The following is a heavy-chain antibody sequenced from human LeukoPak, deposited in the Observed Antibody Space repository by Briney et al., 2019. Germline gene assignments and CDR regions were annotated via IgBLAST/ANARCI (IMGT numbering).Heavy chain of an antibody. V-gene: IGHV3-15*01. D-gene: IGHD1-26*01. CDR2: IRTKLEGETR. CDR1: GFNFKYVW. CDR3: TTERNWELLRPYGLDI. Sequence: GGSLRLSCAASGFNFKYVWMNCVRQAPGKGLEWVGRIRTKLEGETRDYSAPVKGRFTISRDDSKTTLYLQMSGLKTEDSAVYYCTTERNWELLRPYGLDIWGQGTTVTVPS. J-gene: IGHJ6*02.